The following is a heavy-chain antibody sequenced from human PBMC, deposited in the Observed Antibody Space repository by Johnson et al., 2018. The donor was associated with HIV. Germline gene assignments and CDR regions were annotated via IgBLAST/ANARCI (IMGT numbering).Heavy chain of an antibody. CDR3: ARVATARTYDAFDI. CDR2: ISDDGGSK. J-gene: IGHJ3*02. V-gene: IGHV3-30-3*01. Sequence: VQLVESGGGVVQPGRSLRLSCSVSGFTFSNYDMHWVRQSPGKGMEWVAVISDDGGSKYYADSVRGRFTIARDTSKNTLYMQMNSLRAEATAVYYCARVATARTYDAFDIWGQETMVT. D-gene: IGHD5-18*01. CDR1: GFTFSNYD.